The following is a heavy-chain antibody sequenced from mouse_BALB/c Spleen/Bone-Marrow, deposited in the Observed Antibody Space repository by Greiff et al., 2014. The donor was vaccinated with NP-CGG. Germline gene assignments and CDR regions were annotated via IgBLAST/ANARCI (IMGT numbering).Heavy chain of an antibody. V-gene: IGHV1-39*01. CDR3: ASYGNSFGY. D-gene: IGHD2-1*01. J-gene: IGHJ3*01. Sequence: VQLQQPGPGLEKPGASVKISCKASGYSFTGYNMNWVKQSNGKSLEWIGNIDPHYGGTSYNQKFKDKATLTVDKSSNTAYMQLKSLTSEDSAIYYCASYGNSFGYWGQGTLVTVSA. CDR2: IDPHYGGT. CDR1: GYSFTGYN.